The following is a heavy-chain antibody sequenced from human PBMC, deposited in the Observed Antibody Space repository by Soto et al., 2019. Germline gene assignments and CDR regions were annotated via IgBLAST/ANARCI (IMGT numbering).Heavy chain of an antibody. CDR1: GGSISSYY. Sequence: SETLSLTCTVSGGSISSYYWRWIRQPPGKGLEWIGYIYYSGSTNYNPSLKSRVTISVDTSKNQFSLKLSSVTAADTAVYYRARDRRYCSGGSCYRSWFDPWGQETLVTAPQ. CDR3: ARDRRYCSGGSCYRSWFDP. J-gene: IGHJ5*02. CDR2: IYYSGST. V-gene: IGHV4-59*01. D-gene: IGHD2-15*01.